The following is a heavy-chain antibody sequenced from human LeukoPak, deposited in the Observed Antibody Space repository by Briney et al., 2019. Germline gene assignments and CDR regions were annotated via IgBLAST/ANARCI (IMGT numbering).Heavy chain of an antibody. V-gene: IGHV4-4*07. CDR3: ARLGYYYDSSGYYRGFDY. D-gene: IGHD3-22*01. CDR1: GGSISSYY. CDR2: IYTSGST. Sequence: PSETLSLTCTVSGGSISSYYWSWIRQPAGKGLEWIGRIYTSGSTNYNPSLKSRVTMSGDTSKNQFSLKMSSVTAADTAVYYCARLGYYYDSSGYYRGFDYWGQGTLVTVSS. J-gene: IGHJ4*02.